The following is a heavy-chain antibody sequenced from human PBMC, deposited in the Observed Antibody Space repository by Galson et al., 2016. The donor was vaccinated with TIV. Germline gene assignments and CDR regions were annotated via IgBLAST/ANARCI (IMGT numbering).Heavy chain of an antibody. V-gene: IGHV3-30*02. Sequence: SLRLSCAASGFTFSSFGMHWVRQAPGKGLEWVALIRYDGSRRYYADSVRGRFTISRDKSQNTIHLQMNSLRAEDTAIYYCAKDKSTMIVGSGAFGNWGQGTVVTVSS. J-gene: IGHJ3*02. CDR2: IRYDGSRR. D-gene: IGHD3-22*01. CDR3: AKDKSTMIVGSGAFGN. CDR1: GFTFSSFG.